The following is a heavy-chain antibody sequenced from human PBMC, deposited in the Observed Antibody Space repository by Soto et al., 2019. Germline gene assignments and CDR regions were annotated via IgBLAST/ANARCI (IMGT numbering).Heavy chain of an antibody. CDR3: AGDRTGYFDI. V-gene: IGHV1-2*02. Sequence: QVQLVQSGAEVKNPGASVKVSCKASGYTFKGYYMHWVRQAPGQGLEWMGWINPNNGGTNYAEKFQGRVTMTRDTSISTTYRELTRLRSDDTAVYYCAGDRTGYFDIGGRGTLVTVSS. CDR2: INPNNGGT. J-gene: IGHJ2*01. CDR1: GYTFKGYY.